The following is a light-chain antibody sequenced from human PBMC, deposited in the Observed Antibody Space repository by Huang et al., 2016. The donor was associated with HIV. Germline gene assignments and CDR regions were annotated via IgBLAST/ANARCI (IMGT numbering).Light chain of an antibody. V-gene: IGKV3-15*01. CDR2: GAS. CDR1: QRVSSD. J-gene: IGKJ1*01. CDR3: QQYNNWPPWT. Sequence: EIVMTQSPATLSLSPGERATLSCRASQRVSSDLAWYQQKPGQAPRLLIYGASTRATGIPARFSGSGSGTEFTLTISSLQSEDFAVYYCQQYNNWPPWTFGQGTKVEI.